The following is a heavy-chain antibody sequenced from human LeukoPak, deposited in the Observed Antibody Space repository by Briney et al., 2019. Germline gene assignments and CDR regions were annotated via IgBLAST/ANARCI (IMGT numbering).Heavy chain of an antibody. CDR3: ARAWFGELSYPYYYYGMDV. V-gene: IGHV1-3*01. CDR1: GYTFTSYA. Sequence: ASVKVSCKASGYTFTSYAMHWVRQAPGQRLEWMGWINAGNGNTKYSQKFQGRVTITRDTSASTAYMELSSLRSEDTAVYYCARAWFGELSYPYYYYGMDVWGKGPRSPSPQ. J-gene: IGHJ6*01. CDR2: INAGNGNT. D-gene: IGHD3-10*01.